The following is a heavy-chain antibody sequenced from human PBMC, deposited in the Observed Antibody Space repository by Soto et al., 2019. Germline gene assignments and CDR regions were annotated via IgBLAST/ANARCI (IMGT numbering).Heavy chain of an antibody. CDR1: GFTFSSYD. J-gene: IGHJ4*02. V-gene: IGHV3-33*01. D-gene: IGHD1-26*01. Sequence: QLHLVESGGGVVQPGRSLRLSCAASGFTFSSYDMHWVRQAPGKGLEWVAIIWYDGSNKYYADSVKGRFTISRDNSKNTLYLQMNSLRVEDTAVYYCATLHSGYLDFWGQGPLVTVSS. CDR2: IWYDGSNK. CDR3: ATLHSGYLDF.